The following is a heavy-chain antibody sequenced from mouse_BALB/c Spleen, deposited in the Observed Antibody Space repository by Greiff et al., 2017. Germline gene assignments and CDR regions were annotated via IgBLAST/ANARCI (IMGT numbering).Heavy chain of an antibody. Sequence: EVNVVESGGGLVKPGGSLKLSCAASGFTFSDYYMYWVRQTPEKRLEWVATISDGGSYTYYPDSVKGRFTISRDNAKNNLYLQMSSLKSEDTAMYYCARDRGDYDPYAMDYWGQGTSVTVSS. J-gene: IGHJ4*01. CDR1: GFTFSDYY. D-gene: IGHD2-4*01. CDR2: ISDGGSYT. CDR3: ARDRGDYDPYAMDY. V-gene: IGHV5-4*02.